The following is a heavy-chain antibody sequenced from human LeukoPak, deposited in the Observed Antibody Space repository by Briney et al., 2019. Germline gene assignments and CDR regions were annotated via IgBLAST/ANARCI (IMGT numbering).Heavy chain of an antibody. CDR2: LNSDGSNT. Sequence: GGSLRLSCAASGFTFSKYWMHWVRQAPGKGLVWVSRLNSDGSNTNYADSVKGRFTISRDNAKNTVFLQMNNPRAEDTAVYYCARTATVAGSEFDYWGQGTLVTVFS. J-gene: IGHJ4*02. CDR1: GFTFSKYW. V-gene: IGHV3-74*01. D-gene: IGHD6-19*01. CDR3: ARTATVAGSEFDY.